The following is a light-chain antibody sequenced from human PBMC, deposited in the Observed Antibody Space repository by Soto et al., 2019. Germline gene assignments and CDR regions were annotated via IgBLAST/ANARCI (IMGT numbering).Light chain of an antibody. CDR1: SSDVGSYNF. V-gene: IGLV2-14*01. J-gene: IGLJ2*01. Sequence: QSVLTQPASVSGSPGQSITISCTGTSSDVGSYNFVSWYQQHPGKAPELMLYDVSNRPSGLSNRFSGSKSGNTASLTISGLQAEDEADYYCSAHTTSSTVIFGGGTKLTVL. CDR2: DVS. CDR3: SAHTTSSTVI.